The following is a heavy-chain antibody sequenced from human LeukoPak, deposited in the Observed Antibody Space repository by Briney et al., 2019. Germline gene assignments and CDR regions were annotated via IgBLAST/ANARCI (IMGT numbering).Heavy chain of an antibody. Sequence: GESLKISCKGSGYSFTSYWISWVRQMPGKGLEWMGRIDPSDSYTNYSPSFQGHVTISADKSISTAYLQWSSLKASDTAMHYCAGFGELLNPPYGMDVWGQGTTVTVSS. J-gene: IGHJ6*02. CDR3: AGFGELLNPPYGMDV. V-gene: IGHV5-10-1*01. CDR2: IDPSDSYT. CDR1: GYSFTSYW. D-gene: IGHD3-10*01.